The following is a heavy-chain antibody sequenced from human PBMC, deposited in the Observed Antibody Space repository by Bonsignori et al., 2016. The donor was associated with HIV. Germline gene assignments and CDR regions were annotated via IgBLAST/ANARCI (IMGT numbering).Heavy chain of an antibody. J-gene: IGHJ4*02. Sequence: GESLKISCVGSGFTFSDYWMHWVRQVPGKGLVWVSRVNSDGSDTKYADSVKGRFTISRDNAKNTLYLQMNSLRAEDAAVYYCVTYLELSAMMWGYWGQGTLVTVSS. D-gene: IGHD1-26*01. V-gene: IGHV3-74*03. CDR3: VTYLELSAMMWGY. CDR1: GFTFSDYW. CDR2: VNSDGSDT.